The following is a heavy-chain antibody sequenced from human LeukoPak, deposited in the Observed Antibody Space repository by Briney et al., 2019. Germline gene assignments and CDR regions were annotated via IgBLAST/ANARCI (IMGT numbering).Heavy chain of an antibody. J-gene: IGHJ4*02. V-gene: IGHV4-59*08. CDR1: GGSISSYY. D-gene: IGHD2-15*01. CDR3: ARLGFCRGDNCLDDY. CDR2: IYYSGST. Sequence: PSETLSLTCTVSGGSISSYYWSWIRQPPGKGLEWIGYIYYSGSTNYNPSLKSRVTISVDTSKNQFSLKLTSVTAADTAVYYCARLGFCRGDNCLDDYWGQGTLVTVSS.